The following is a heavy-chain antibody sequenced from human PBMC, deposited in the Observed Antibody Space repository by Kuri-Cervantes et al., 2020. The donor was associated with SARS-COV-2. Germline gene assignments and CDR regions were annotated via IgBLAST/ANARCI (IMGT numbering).Heavy chain of an antibody. J-gene: IGHJ4*02. D-gene: IGHD6-19*01. CDR1: GFTFSSYA. CDR3: ARDPVTVAGYFDY. CDR2: MYHEGDP. Sequence: SETLSLTCAASGFTFSSYAMSWVRQAPGKGLEWIGSMYHEGDPYYNASLKSRVTISVDTSKNQLSLKLRSVTAADTAVYFCARDPVTVAGYFDYWGQGALVTVSS. V-gene: IGHV4-38-2*02.